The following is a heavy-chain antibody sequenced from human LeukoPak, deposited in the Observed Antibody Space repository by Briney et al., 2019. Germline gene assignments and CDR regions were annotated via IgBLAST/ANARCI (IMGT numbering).Heavy chain of an antibody. V-gene: IGHV3-48*01. D-gene: IGHD5-12*01. CDR3: ARDAGNSGYGCDL. CDR1: GFIFSQYS. CDR2: IRSSSGT. Sequence: GGSLRLSCAASGFIFSQYSMNWVSQAPGKGLEWVSHIRSSSGTFYADSVKGRFTISRDNARNSLYLQMNNLRGEDTAIYYCARDAGNSGYGCDLWGQGTLVTVSS. J-gene: IGHJ5*02.